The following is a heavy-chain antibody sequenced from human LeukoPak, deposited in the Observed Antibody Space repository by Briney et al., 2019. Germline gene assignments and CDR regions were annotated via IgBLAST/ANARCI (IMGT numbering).Heavy chain of an antibody. CDR3: LEAAPGPHDAFDI. J-gene: IGHJ3*02. CDR1: GGSISSYY. CDR2: IHYSGIN. V-gene: IGHV4-59*08. D-gene: IGHD6-6*01. Sequence: SETLSLTCTVSGGSISSYYWNWIRQPPGKGLEWIGDIHYSGINNYNPSLKSRVTISLDTYKKQFSLKLSTVTAADTAVYFCLEAAPGPHDAFDIWGQGTVVTVSS.